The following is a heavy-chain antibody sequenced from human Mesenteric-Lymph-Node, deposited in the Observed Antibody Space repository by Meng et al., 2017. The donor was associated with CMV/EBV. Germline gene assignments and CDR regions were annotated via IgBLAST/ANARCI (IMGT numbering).Heavy chain of an antibody. Sequence: GGSLRLSCAASGFTFRNAWLSWVRQAPGKGLEWVSSISGLSTYIYYADSVKGRFTISRDNAKNSLYLQMNSLRAEDTAVYYCARGGAVVPAALIDYWGQGMLVTVSS. D-gene: IGHD2-2*01. CDR3: ARGGAVVPAALIDY. V-gene: IGHV3-21*01. J-gene: IGHJ4*02. CDR1: GFTFRNAW. CDR2: ISGLSTYI.